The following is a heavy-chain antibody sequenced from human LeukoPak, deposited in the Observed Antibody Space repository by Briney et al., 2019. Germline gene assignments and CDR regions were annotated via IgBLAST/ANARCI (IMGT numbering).Heavy chain of an antibody. Sequence: GSVKVSCKASGYTFTSYAMHWVRQAPGQRLEWMGWINAGNGNTKYSQKFQGRVTITRDTSASTAYMELSSLRSEDTAVYYCARGTMVRGVGGYWGQGTLVTVSS. CDR1: GYTFTSYA. CDR3: ARGTMVRGVGGY. V-gene: IGHV1-3*01. J-gene: IGHJ4*02. CDR2: INAGNGNT. D-gene: IGHD3-10*01.